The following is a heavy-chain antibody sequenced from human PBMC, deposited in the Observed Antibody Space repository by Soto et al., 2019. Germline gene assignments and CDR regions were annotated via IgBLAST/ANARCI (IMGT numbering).Heavy chain of an antibody. V-gene: IGHV1-69*06. CDR3: AGQRLWFGELLTKYYFYYGLDV. D-gene: IGHD3-10*01. CDR1: GGTFSSSA. CDR2: IIPTFGTA. J-gene: IGHJ6*02. Sequence: ASVKVSCKASGGTFSSSAISWVRQAPGQGLEWMGNIIPTFGTADYARKVQGRVAFTADTSTSTAYMELSSLRSEDTAVYYCAGQRLWFGELLTKYYFYYGLDVWGQGTTVTVSS.